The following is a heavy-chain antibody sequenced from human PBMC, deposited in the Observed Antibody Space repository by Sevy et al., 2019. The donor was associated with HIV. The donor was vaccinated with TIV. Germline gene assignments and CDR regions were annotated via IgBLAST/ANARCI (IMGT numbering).Heavy chain of an antibody. Sequence: ASVKVSCKASGYTFSSNGIAWVRQAPGQGLQWMGWIGVYNGNSTYAQNLRDRVTMTTDTSTSTAYMELKSLRSDDTAVYYCARVTTYYFGSGTYFDYWGQGTLVTVSS. V-gene: IGHV1-18*01. CDR3: ARVTTYYFGSGTYFDY. J-gene: IGHJ4*02. CDR2: IGVYNGNS. CDR1: GYTFSSNG. D-gene: IGHD3-10*01.